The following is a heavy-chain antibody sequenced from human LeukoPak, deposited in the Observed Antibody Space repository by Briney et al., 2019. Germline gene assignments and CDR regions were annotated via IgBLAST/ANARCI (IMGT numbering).Heavy chain of an antibody. Sequence: SETLSLTCTFSTGSISTYYWSWIRQPPGKGLEWIGFIYYSGSINYNPSLKSRVTISVDLSKNQFSLNLSSVTAADTAVYHCATGRTGNYFDYWGQGTLVTVSS. J-gene: IGHJ4*02. D-gene: IGHD3-10*01. V-gene: IGHV4-59*01. CDR1: TGSISTYY. CDR3: ATGRTGNYFDY. CDR2: IYYSGSI.